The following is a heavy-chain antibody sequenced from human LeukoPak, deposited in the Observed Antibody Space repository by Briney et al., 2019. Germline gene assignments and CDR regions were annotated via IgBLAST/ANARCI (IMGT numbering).Heavy chain of an antibody. V-gene: IGHV4-59*01. J-gene: IGHJ4*02. Sequence: SETLSLTCTVSGGSISSYYWRWIRQPPGKGLEWIGYIYYSGSTNYNPSLKSRVTISVDTSKNQCSLKLSSVTAADTAVYYCARMAVAGTLIDYWGQGTLFTVSS. CDR3: ARMAVAGTLIDY. D-gene: IGHD6-19*01. CDR2: IYYSGST. CDR1: GGSISSYY.